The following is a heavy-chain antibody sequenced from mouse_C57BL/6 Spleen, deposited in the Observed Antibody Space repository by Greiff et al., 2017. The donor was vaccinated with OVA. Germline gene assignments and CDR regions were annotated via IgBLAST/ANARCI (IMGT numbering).Heavy chain of an antibody. CDR3: TIYYGSSFDY. V-gene: IGHV1-15*01. CDR2: IDPETGGT. J-gene: IGHJ2*01. Sequence: VQLQQSGAELVRPGASVTLSCKASGYTFTDYEMHWVKQTPVHGLEWIGAIDPETGGTAYNQKFKGKAILTADKSSSTAYMELRSLTSEDSAVYYCTIYYGSSFDYWGQGTTLTVSS. CDR1: GYTFTDYE. D-gene: IGHD1-1*01.